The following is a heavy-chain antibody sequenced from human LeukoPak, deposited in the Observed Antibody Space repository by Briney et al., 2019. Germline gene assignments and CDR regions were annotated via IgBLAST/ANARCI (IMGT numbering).Heavy chain of an antibody. CDR3: ARVEGIQPWWRGMDV. D-gene: IGHD5-18*01. Sequence: GASVKVSCKASGYTFTSYGISWVRQAPGQGLEWMGWISAYNGNTNYAQKFQGRVTMTTDTSTSTAYMELRSLRSDDTAVYYCARVEGIQPWWRGMDVWGKGTTVTVSS. CDR1: GYTFTSYG. V-gene: IGHV1-18*04. J-gene: IGHJ6*04. CDR2: ISAYNGNT.